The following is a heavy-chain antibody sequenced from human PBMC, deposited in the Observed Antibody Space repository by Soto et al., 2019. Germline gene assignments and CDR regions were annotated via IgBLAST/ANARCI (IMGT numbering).Heavy chain of an antibody. J-gene: IGHJ6*02. CDR2: IYYTGST. Sequence: QVQLQESGPGLVKPSETLSLTCAVSGGSISNYYWTWIRQPPGKGLEWIGYIYYTGSTNYNPSLKSRVPTALDTSKNQFSLNLTPVTAADTAVYYCARRAPVFRGVLVPAYGMDVWGQGTTVTVSS. CDR1: GGSISNYY. V-gene: IGHV4-59*01. CDR3: ARRAPVFRGVLVPAYGMDV. D-gene: IGHD3-10*01.